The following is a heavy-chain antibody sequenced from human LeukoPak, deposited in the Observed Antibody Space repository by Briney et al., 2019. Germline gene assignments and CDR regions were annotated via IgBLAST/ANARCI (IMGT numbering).Heavy chain of an antibody. CDR3: ARGGLITTIDY. J-gene: IGHJ4*02. D-gene: IGHD3-22*01. CDR1: GGSVSSGSYF. V-gene: IGHV4-61*01. Sequence: PSETLSLTCTVSGGSVSSGSYFWRWIRQPPGKGLEWIGYIYHSGSTNYNPSLKSRVTISVDTSKNQFSLKLSSVTAADTAVYYCARGGLITTIDYWGQGTLVTVSS. CDR2: IYHSGST.